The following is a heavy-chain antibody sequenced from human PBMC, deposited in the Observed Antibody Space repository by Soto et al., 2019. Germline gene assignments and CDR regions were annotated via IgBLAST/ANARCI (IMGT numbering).Heavy chain of an antibody. V-gene: IGHV3-33*01. CDR1: GFTFSSYG. D-gene: IGHD1-7*01. Sequence: GGSLRLSCAASGFTFSSYGMHWVRQAPGKGLEWVAVIWYDGSNKYYADSVKGRFTISRDNSKNTLYLQMNSLRAEDTAVYYCARGTTRNYLYNWFDPWGQGTLVTVSS. J-gene: IGHJ5*02. CDR2: IWYDGSNK. CDR3: ARGTTRNYLYNWFDP.